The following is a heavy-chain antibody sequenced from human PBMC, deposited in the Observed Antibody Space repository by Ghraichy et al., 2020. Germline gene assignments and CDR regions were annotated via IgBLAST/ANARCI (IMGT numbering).Heavy chain of an antibody. CDR1: GFTFSGYS. D-gene: IGHD6-19*01. V-gene: IGHV3-7*01. J-gene: IGHJ4*02. Sequence: GGSLRLSCAASGFTFSGYSMSWVRQAPGKGPEWVANIKKDGSEKYYVDSVKGRFTISRDNAKNSLYLQMNSLRAEDTAVYYCARDLGSGWYFDYWGQGTLVTVSS. CDR2: IKKDGSEK. CDR3: ARDLGSGWYFDY.